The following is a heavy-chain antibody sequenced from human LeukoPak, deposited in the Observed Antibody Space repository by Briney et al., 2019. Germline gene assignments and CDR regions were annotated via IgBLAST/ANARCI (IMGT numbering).Heavy chain of an antibody. V-gene: IGHV4-34*01. CDR2: INHSGST. D-gene: IGHD3-22*01. J-gene: IGHJ6*03. CDR1: GGSFNGYY. Sequence: SEPLTLTCAVYGGSFNGYYWSWIRQPPGKGLEWIGDINHSGSTNYNPSLKSRVTISVDTSKNQFSLKLSSVTAADTAVYYCARPLPITMIVKDYYYYMDVWGKGTTVTVSS. CDR3: ARPLPITMIVKDYYYYMDV.